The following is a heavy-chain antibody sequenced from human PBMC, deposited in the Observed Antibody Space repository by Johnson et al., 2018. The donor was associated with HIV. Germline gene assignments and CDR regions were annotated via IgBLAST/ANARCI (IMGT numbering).Heavy chain of an antibody. CDR1: GFTFDDYG. CDR3: ASALRVVVVAATFDAFDI. D-gene: IGHD2-15*01. V-gene: IGHV3-20*04. Sequence: EVQLVESGGGVVRPGGSLRLSCAASGFTFDDYGMSWVRQAPGKGLEWVSGINWNGGSTGYADSVKGRFTISRDNAKNSLYLQMNSLSAEDTALYYCASALRVVVVAATFDAFDIWGQGTMVTVSS. J-gene: IGHJ3*02. CDR2: INWNGGST.